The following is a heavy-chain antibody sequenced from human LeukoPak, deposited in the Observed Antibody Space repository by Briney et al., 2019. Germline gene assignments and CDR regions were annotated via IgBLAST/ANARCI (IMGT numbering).Heavy chain of an antibody. CDR1: GLSFSDAW. Sequence: GGSLRLSCAASGLSFSDAWMNWVRQAPGKGLEWVANIKQDGSEKYYVDSVKGRFTISRDNAKNSLYLQMNSLRAEDTAVYYRARVQYYYDSSGYTNWFDPWGQGTLVTVSS. V-gene: IGHV3-7*01. CDR2: IKQDGSEK. CDR3: ARVQYYYDSSGYTNWFDP. J-gene: IGHJ5*02. D-gene: IGHD3-22*01.